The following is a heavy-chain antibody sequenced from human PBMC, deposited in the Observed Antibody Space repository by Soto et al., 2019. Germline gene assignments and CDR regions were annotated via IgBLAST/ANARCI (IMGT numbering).Heavy chain of an antibody. V-gene: IGHV1-18*01. CDR2: ISAYNGDT. J-gene: IGHJ6*02. Sequence: QVQLVQSGAEVKEPWASVTVSCKTSGYTFTNFAVSWVRQAPGPGLEWVGWISAYNGDTNYAQKLQDRVSLTTDTSTTTAYMELRSLRSDDTAVYYCAKTMIRHYGLAVLGQGTTVTGSS. CDR1: GYTFTNFA. CDR3: AKTMIRHYGLAV. D-gene: IGHD3-10*01.